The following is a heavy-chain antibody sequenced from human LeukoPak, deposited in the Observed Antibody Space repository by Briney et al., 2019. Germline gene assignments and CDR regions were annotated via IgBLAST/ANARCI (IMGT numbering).Heavy chain of an antibody. CDR1: GGSISSGGYS. Sequence: SETLSLTCAVSGGSISSGGYSWSWIRQPPGKGLEWIGYIYHSGSTYYNPSLKSRVTISVDRSKNQFSLKLSSVTAADTAVYYCAGLTYYYDGSGYRRGYWFDPWGQGTLVTVSS. V-gene: IGHV4-30-2*01. D-gene: IGHD3-22*01. CDR2: IYHSGST. J-gene: IGHJ5*02. CDR3: AGLTYYYDGSGYRRGYWFDP.